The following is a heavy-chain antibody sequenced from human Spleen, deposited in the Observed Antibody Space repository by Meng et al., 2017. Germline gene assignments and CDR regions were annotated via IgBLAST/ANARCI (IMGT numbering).Heavy chain of an antibody. V-gene: IGHV3-74*01. J-gene: IGHJ5*02. CDR2: ISVDGSIT. CDR1: GFTLSSQW. Sequence: EGALVESGGGLVQPGGSLRLSCAASGFTLSSQWMRWVRQAPGKGLVWVSDISVDGSITRYADSVKGRFTISRDNDKSTLYLQMNSLRAEDTAMYYCARGNFGDLSWGQGTLVTVSS. D-gene: IGHD4-17*01. CDR3: ARGNFGDLS.